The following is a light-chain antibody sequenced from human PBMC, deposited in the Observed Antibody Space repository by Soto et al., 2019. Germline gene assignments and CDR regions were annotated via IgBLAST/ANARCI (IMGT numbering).Light chain of an antibody. CDR1: SSNIGSNT. V-gene: IGLV1-44*01. CDR2: SNN. Sequence: QSVLTQPPSASGTPGPRVTISCSGSSSNIGSNTVNWYQQLPGPAPKLLIYSNNQRPSGVPDRFSGSKSGTSASLAISGLQSEDEADYYCAAWDDSLNGWVFGGGTKLNVL. J-gene: IGLJ3*02. CDR3: AAWDDSLNGWV.